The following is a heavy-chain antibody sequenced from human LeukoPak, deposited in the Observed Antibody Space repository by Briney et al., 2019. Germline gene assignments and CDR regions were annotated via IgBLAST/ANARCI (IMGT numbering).Heavy chain of an antibody. CDR2: ISYSGST. D-gene: IGHD4-23*01. V-gene: IGHV4-39*01. CDR1: GGSITTNNYY. J-gene: IGHJ5*02. CDR3: ARHTDYGGFDP. Sequence: PSETLSLTCTVSGGSITTNNYYWGWIRQPPGKGLEWIGMISYSGSTYYNPSLKSRVTISRETSKNQFSLKLSSVTAADTAVYYCARHTDYGGFDPWGQGTLVTVSS.